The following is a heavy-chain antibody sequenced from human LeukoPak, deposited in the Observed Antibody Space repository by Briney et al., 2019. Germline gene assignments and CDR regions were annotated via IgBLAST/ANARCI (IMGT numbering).Heavy chain of an antibody. CDR2: IYYSGST. Sequence: SETLSLTCTVSGGSISSYYWSWIRQPPGKGLEWIGYIYYSGSTNYNPSLKSRVTISVDTSKNQFSLKLSSVTAADTAVYYCARLQLGMDYYYYMDVWGKGTTVTVSS. D-gene: IGHD7-27*01. CDR1: GGSISSYY. V-gene: IGHV4-59*08. J-gene: IGHJ6*03. CDR3: ARLQLGMDYYYYMDV.